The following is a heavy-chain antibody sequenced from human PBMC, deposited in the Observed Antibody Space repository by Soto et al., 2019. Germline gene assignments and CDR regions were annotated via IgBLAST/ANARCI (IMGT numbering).Heavy chain of an antibody. CDR2: ISGSGGST. D-gene: IGHD3-10*01. CDR1: GFTFSSYA. Sequence: GGSLRLSCAASGFTFSSYAMSWVRQAPGKGLEWVSAISGSGGSTYYADSVKGRFTISRDNSKNTLYLQMNSLRAEDTAVYYCAKDMVRGVIPLILDYWGQGTLVTVSS. V-gene: IGHV3-23*01. CDR3: AKDMVRGVIPLILDY. J-gene: IGHJ4*02.